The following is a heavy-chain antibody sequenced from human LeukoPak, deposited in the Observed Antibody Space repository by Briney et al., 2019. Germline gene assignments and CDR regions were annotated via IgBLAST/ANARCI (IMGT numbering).Heavy chain of an antibody. V-gene: IGHV3-48*03. D-gene: IGHD6-13*01. CDR2: ISSSGSTI. Sequence: PGGSLRLSCAASGFTFSSYEMNWVRQAPGKGLEWVSYISSSGSTIYYADSVKGRFTISRDNAKNSLYLQMNSLRAEDSAVYYCAREKRQGGVTGYSSSWYNIPNGWFDPWGQGTLVTVSS. CDR1: GFTFSSYE. CDR3: AREKRQGGVTGYSSSWYNIPNGWFDP. J-gene: IGHJ5*02.